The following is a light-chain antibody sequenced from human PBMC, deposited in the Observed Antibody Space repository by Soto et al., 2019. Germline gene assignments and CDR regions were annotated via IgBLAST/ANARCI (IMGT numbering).Light chain of an antibody. CDR2: DAS. Sequence: DIQMTQSPSSLSASVGDRVTITCQASQDISNYLNWYQQKPGKAPKLLIYDASNLETGVPSRFSGSGSGTDFTVTISSLQPEDIATYYCQQYPEFTFGPGTKVDIK. CDR1: QDISNY. J-gene: IGKJ3*01. CDR3: QQYPEFT. V-gene: IGKV1-33*01.